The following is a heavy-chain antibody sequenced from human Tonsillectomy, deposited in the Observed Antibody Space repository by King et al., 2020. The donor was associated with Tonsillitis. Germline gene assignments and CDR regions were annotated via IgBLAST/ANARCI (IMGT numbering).Heavy chain of an antibody. Sequence: VQLVESGGGVVQPGRSLRLSCAASGFTFSIYSMHWVRQAPGKGLEWVAVISYDGSNKYYADSVKGRFTISRDSSKNTLYLQMNSLRDEDTAVYYCGRGGYYDILTGSPNYYYYYGIDVWGQGTTVTVSS. CDR3: GRGGYYDILTGSPNYYYYYGIDV. CDR2: ISYDGSNK. D-gene: IGHD3-9*01. V-gene: IGHV3-30*04. J-gene: IGHJ6*02. CDR1: GFTFSIYS.